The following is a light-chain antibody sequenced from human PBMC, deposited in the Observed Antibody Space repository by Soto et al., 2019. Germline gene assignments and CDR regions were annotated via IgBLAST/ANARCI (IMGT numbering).Light chain of an antibody. CDR3: QQYNDRPPYS. CDR2: GAS. J-gene: IGKJ2*01. CDR1: QSVSIN. V-gene: IGKV3-15*01. Sequence: EIVMTQSPATLSVSPGERATLSCRASQSVSINLAWYQQKPGQAPRLLMYGASPRATGIPARFSGSGSGTEFTLTISRLQSEDFAVYYCQQYNDRPPYSFGQGTKLEIK.